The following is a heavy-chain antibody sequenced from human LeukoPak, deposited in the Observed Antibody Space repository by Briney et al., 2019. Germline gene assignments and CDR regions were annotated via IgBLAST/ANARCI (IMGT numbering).Heavy chain of an antibody. D-gene: IGHD6-19*01. CDR1: GYTFTSYY. Sequence: ASVKVSCKASGYTFTSYYMHWVRQAPGQGLEWMGIINPSGGSTTYAQKFQGRVTMTRDTSTSTVYMELSSLRSEDTAVFYCARGGSLAAAPHRYYFDYWGQGTPVTVSS. CDR3: ARGGSLAAAPHRYYFDY. J-gene: IGHJ4*02. V-gene: IGHV1-46*01. CDR2: INPSGGST.